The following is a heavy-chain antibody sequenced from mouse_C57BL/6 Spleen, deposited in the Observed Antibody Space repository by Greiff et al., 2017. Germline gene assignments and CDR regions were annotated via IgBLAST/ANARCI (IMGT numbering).Heavy chain of an antibody. CDR1: GYTFTSYW. J-gene: IGHJ4*01. CDR3: ARRYGYDFAMDY. CDR2: IYPGSGST. V-gene: IGHV1-55*01. D-gene: IGHD2-2*01. Sequence: QVQLQQPGAELVKPGASVKMSCKASGYTFTSYWITWVKQRPGQGLEWIGDIYPGSGSTNYNEKFKSKATLTVDTSSSTAYMELRSLTSEDTAVYYCARRYGYDFAMDYWGQGTSVTVSS.